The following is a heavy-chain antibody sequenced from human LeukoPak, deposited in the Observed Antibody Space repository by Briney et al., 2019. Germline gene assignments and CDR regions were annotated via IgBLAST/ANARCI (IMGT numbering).Heavy chain of an antibody. CDR3: ARDLGYCSRTSCWNWFDP. V-gene: IGHV1-2*02. CDR1: GYTFTGYY. Sequence: ASVKLSCKASGYTFTGYYMHWERRAPGQGLEWMGWINPNSGGTNYAQKFQGRVTMTRDTSISTAYMELSRLRSDDTAVYYCARDLGYCSRTSCWNWFDPWGQGTLVTVSS. CDR2: INPNSGGT. D-gene: IGHD2-2*01. J-gene: IGHJ5*02.